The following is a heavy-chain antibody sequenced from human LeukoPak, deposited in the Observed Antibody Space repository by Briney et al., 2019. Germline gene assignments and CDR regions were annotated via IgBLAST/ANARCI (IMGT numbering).Heavy chain of an antibody. D-gene: IGHD2-2*01. CDR3: ARSNIVVVPAATGYYMDV. CDR2: IYTSGST. J-gene: IGHJ6*03. Sequence: SETLSLTCTVSGGSLSSYYWSWVRQPAGKGLEWIWRIYTSGSTNYNPSLKSRVTMSVDTAKNQFSLKLSSVTAADTGVYYCARSNIVVVPAATGYYMDVWGKGTTVTVS. CDR1: GGSLSSYY. V-gene: IGHV4-4*07.